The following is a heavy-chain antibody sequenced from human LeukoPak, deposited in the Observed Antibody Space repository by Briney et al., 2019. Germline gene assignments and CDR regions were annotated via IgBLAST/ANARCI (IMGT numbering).Heavy chain of an antibody. CDR2: IYPGDSDT. CDR1: GYSFTSYW. V-gene: IGHV5-51*01. CDR3: ARAAAGTYYYYYMDV. J-gene: IGHJ6*03. D-gene: IGHD6-13*01. Sequence: GESLKISCKGSGYSFTSYWIGWVRQMPGKGLEWMGIIYPGDSDTRYSPSFQGQVTISADKSISTAYLQWSSLKAPDTAMYYCARAAAGTYYYYYMDVWGKGTTVTVSS.